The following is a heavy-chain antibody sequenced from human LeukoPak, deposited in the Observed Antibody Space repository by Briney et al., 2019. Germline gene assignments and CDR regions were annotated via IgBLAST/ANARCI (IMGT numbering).Heavy chain of an antibody. V-gene: IGHV3-7*01. CDR2: IKQDGSEK. Sequence: GGSLRLSCAASGFTFSSYWMSWVRQAPGKGLEWVANIKQDGSEKYYVDSVKGRFTISRDNAKNSLYLQMNSLRAEDTAVYYCARVGTYYYDSSGYLGDYWGQGTLVTVSS. CDR3: ARVGTYYYDSSGYLGDY. D-gene: IGHD3-22*01. J-gene: IGHJ4*02. CDR1: GFTFSSYW.